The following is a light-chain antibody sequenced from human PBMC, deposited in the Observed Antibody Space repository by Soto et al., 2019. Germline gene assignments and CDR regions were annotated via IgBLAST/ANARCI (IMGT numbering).Light chain of an antibody. J-gene: IGLJ1*01. CDR1: SSDVGGYNY. CDR3: GSYSSSSTPFV. V-gene: IGLV2-14*01. CDR2: EVS. Sequence: SALTQPASVSGSPGQSITISCTGTSSDVGGYNYVSWYQQHPGKAPELMIYEVSNRPSGVSNRFSGSKSGNTASLIISGLQADDEADYYCGSYSSSSTPFVFGTGTKVTVL.